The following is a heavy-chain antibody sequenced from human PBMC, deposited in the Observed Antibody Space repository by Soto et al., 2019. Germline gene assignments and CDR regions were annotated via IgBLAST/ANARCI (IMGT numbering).Heavy chain of an antibody. Sequence: QVRLVQSGAEVKKPGSSVKVSCEASGGTFSSYAVTWVRQAPGQGLEWMGGIIPIVTTPNYAQKFQGTLTISSDKSTSTSYMELSSLRSEDTGVYYSAGAGYNFLTRYHYYGMDVWGQGTTVIVSS. J-gene: IGHJ6*02. D-gene: IGHD3-9*01. CDR3: AGAGYNFLTRYHYYGMDV. CDR1: GGTFSSYA. CDR2: IIPIVTTP. V-gene: IGHV1-69*06.